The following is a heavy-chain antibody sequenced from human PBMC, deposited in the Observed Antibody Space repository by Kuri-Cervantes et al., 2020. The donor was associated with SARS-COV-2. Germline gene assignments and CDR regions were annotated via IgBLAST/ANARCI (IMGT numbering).Heavy chain of an antibody. Sequence: SETLSLTCTVSGDSISSSSYYWGWIRQPPGKGLEWIGSIYYSGSTYYNPSLKSRVTISVDTSKSQFSLKLSSVTAADTAVYYYAGKRGWFDPWGQGTLVTVSS. D-gene: IGHD5-24*01. J-gene: IGHJ5*02. CDR3: AGKRGWFDP. V-gene: IGHV4-39*01. CDR2: IYYSGST. CDR1: GDSISSSSYY.